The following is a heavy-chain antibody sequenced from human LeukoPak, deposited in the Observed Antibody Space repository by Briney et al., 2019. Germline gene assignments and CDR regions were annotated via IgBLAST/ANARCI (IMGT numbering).Heavy chain of an antibody. J-gene: IGHJ4*02. CDR2: IYSGGST. CDR3: ARVATVTTRYFDY. Sequence: PSETLSLTCAVYGGSFSGYYWSWVRQAPGKGLEWVSVIYSGGSTYYADSVKGRFTISRDNSENTLYLQMNSLRAEDTAVYYCARVATVTTRYFDYWGQGTLVTVSS. D-gene: IGHD4-17*01. CDR1: GGSFSGYY. V-gene: IGHV3-53*01.